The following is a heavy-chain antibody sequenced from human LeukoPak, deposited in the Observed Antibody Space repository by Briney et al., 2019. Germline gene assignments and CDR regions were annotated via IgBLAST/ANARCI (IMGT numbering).Heavy chain of an antibody. J-gene: IGHJ4*02. CDR3: ARFDEGGGDGNY. Sequence: PSETLSLTCTVSGGSISSYYWSWIRQPPGKGLEWIGYIYYSGSTNYNPSLKSRVTISVDTFKNQFSLKLSSVTAADTAVYYCARFDEGGGDGNYWGQGTLVTVSS. D-gene: IGHD2-21*02. CDR2: IYYSGST. V-gene: IGHV4-59*01. CDR1: GGSISSYY.